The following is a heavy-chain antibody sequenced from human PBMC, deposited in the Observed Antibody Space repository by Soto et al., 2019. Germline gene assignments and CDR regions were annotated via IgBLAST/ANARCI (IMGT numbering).Heavy chain of an antibody. CDR1: GYNFLTYG. V-gene: IGHV1-18*01. Sequence: ASVKVSCKASGYNFLTYGISWLRQAPGRGLEWMGWISTDNTHRNYAQNFQERVTMTTDTSTNTAYMELRSLRSDDTAIYYCARDRPGISVIRAVKTYNYLGPWGQGTLVTVS. CDR2: ISTDNTHR. D-gene: IGHD3-10*01. J-gene: IGHJ5*02. CDR3: ARDRPGISVIRAVKTYNYLGP.